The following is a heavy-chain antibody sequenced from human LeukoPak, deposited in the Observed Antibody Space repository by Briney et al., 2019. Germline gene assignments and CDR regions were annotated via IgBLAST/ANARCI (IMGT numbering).Heavy chain of an antibody. CDR3: ARDGSIVARSGSWFDP. D-gene: IGHD2-21*01. J-gene: IGHJ5*02. Sequence: ASVKVSCKASGYTFTGYYMHWVRQAPGQGLEWMGWINPNSGGTNYAQKFQGRVTMTRDTSISTAYMELSRLRSDDTAVYYCARDGSIVARSGSWFDPWGQGTLVTVSS. CDR2: INPNSGGT. V-gene: IGHV1-2*02. CDR1: GYTFTGYY.